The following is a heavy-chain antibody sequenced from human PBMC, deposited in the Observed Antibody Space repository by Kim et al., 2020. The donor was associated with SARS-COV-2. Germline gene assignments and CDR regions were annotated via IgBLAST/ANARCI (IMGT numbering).Heavy chain of an antibody. J-gene: IGHJ4*02. Sequence: SETLSLTCAVYVGTFSGNYWIWIRQTPGRGLEWIGEVDQNGGTNYNPSLKSRVAILVDTSKNQFSLSLSSVTAADTGVYYCARRSAGVDYWGQGTLVTVSS. CDR2: VDQNGGT. V-gene: IGHV4-34*01. CDR1: VGTFSGNY. CDR3: ARRSAGVDY.